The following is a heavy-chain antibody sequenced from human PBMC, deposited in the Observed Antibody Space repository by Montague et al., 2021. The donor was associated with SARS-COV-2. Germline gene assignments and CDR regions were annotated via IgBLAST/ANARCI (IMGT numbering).Heavy chain of an antibody. V-gene: IGHV3-30*04. CDR1: GFTFSSYT. CDR3: ARDQESVLLWSSVLDY. Sequence: SLRLSCAASGFTFSSYTMHWVRQAPGRGLEWVAVISYDGSNKYYADSVKGRFTISRDNSKNTLFLQMNSLRAEDTAVYYCARDQESVLLWSSVLDYWGQGTLVTVSS. J-gene: IGHJ4*02. CDR2: ISYDGSNK. D-gene: IGHD3-10*01.